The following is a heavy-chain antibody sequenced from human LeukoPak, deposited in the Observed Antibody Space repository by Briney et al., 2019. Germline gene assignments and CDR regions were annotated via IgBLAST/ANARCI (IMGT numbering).Heavy chain of an antibody. CDR2: ISWNSGSK. J-gene: IGHJ4*02. D-gene: IGHD6-19*01. V-gene: IGHV3-9*01. Sequence: SLRLSCAASGFTFVEYAMHWVRQAPGKGLEWVSGISWNSGSKGYAGSVKGRFTISRDNAKNSLYLQMNSLRSEDTALYYCAKDNIRIVVAGTIDYWGQGTLVTVSS. CDR3: AKDNIRIVVAGTIDY. CDR1: GFTFVEYA.